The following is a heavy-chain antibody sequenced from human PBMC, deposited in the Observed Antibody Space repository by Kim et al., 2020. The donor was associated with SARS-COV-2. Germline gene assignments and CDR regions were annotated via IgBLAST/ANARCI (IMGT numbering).Heavy chain of an antibody. V-gene: IGHV3-23*01. CDR3: AKGGAYYDFSLNS. J-gene: IGHJ4*02. Sequence: GSLRLSCAASGFIFSTYAMSWVRQAPGKGLEWVSSISGSGGRTYYAESVKGRFTISRDNSKNTLYLQMNSLRAEDTAVYYCAKGGAYYDFSLNSWGQGT. CDR1: GFIFSTYA. D-gene: IGHD3-3*01. CDR2: ISGSGGRT.